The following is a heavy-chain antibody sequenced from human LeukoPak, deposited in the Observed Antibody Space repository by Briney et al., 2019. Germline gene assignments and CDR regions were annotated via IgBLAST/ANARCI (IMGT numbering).Heavy chain of an antibody. D-gene: IGHD6-13*01. J-gene: IGHJ4*02. CDR2: ISSSSSYI. CDR3: ASGGSSIAAAVSFDY. Sequence: GGSLRLSCAASGFTFSSYSMNWVRQAPGKGLEWVSSISSSSSYIYYADSVKGRFTISRDNAKNSLYLQMNSLRAEDTAVYYCASGGSSIAAAVSFDYWGQGTLVTVSS. CDR1: GFTFSSYS. V-gene: IGHV3-21*01.